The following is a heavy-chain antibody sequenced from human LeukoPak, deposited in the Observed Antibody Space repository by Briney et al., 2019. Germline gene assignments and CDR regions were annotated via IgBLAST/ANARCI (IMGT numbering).Heavy chain of an antibody. CDR2: IYYSGST. Sequence: SETLSLTCTVSGGSISGSTYYWGWIRQPPGKGLEWFANIYYSGSTYYNPSLKSRVTISVDTSKNQFSLKLSSVTAADTAVYYCARAYSSSLDGMDVWGQGTTVTVSS. CDR3: ARAYSSSLDGMDV. D-gene: IGHD6-13*01. J-gene: IGHJ6*02. V-gene: IGHV4-39*07. CDR1: GGSISGSTYY.